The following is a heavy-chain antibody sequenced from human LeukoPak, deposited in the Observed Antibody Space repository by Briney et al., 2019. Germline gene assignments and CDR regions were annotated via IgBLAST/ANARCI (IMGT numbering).Heavy chain of an antibody. J-gene: IGHJ4*02. CDR1: GGSISSYY. Sequence: SETLSLTCTVSGGSISSYYWGWLRQPPGEGLEWIGSISYSGTTFYNPSLKSRLSISADTSKNQFSLRLSSVTGPDTAVYYCARRTVTSREGFEYWGQGILVTVSS. D-gene: IGHD4-17*01. CDR2: ISYSGTT. V-gene: IGHV4-39*01. CDR3: ARRTVTSREGFEY.